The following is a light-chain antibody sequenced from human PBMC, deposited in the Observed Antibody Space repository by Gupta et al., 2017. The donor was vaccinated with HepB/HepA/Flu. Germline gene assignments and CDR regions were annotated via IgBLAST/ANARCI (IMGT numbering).Light chain of an antibody. Sequence: QSVLTQPPSASGTPGHRVTLSCSGSYSNIAINYVYWYQHLPGTAPKLLIYKSNERPSGVPDRFSASKSVTSASLVISGLRSEDEGDYYCATWDDSLSGRVFGGGTKLTVL. CDR3: ATWDDSLSGRV. CDR1: YSNIAINY. V-gene: IGLV1-47*01. CDR2: KSN. J-gene: IGLJ3*02.